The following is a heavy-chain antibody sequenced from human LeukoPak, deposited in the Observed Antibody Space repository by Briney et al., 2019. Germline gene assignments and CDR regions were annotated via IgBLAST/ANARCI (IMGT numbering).Heavy chain of an antibody. CDR1: GGTFSSYT. CDR3: ARDGIAVATPPIVSYFDY. D-gene: IGHD6-19*01. V-gene: IGHV1-69*04. J-gene: IGHJ4*02. CDR2: IIPILGIA. Sequence: SVKVSCKASGGTFSSYTISWVRQAPGQGLEWMGRIIPILGIANYAQKFQGRVTITAGKSTSTAYMELSSLRSEDPAVYYCARDGIAVATPPIVSYFDYWGQGTLVTVSS.